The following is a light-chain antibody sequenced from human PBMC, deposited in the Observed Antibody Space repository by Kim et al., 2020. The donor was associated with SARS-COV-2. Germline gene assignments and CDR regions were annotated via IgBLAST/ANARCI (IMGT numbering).Light chain of an antibody. CDR2: YDD. V-gene: IGLV1-36*01. J-gene: IGLJ3*02. Sequence: QSVLTQPPSVSEAPRQRVTISCSGSTSNIGHNAVNWYQQLPRKAPKLLIYYDDLLPAGVSDRFSGSKSGTSASLAISGLQSEDEADYYCAGWDDSLNGWVFGGGTKLTVL. CDR3: AGWDDSLNGWV. CDR1: TSNIGHNA.